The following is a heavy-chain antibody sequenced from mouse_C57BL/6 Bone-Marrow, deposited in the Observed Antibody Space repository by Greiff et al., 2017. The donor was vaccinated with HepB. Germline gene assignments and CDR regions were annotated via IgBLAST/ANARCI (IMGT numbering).Heavy chain of an antibody. V-gene: IGHV3-6*01. Sequence: EVKLMESGPGLVKPSQSLSLTCSVTGYSITSGYYWNWIRQFPGNKLEWMGYISYDGSNNYNPSLKNRISITRDTSKNQFFLKLNSVTTEDTATYDCASKDYRMDYWGQGTSVTVSS. D-gene: IGHD2-4*01. J-gene: IGHJ4*01. CDR2: ISYDGSN. CDR3: ASKDYRMDY. CDR1: GYSITSGYY.